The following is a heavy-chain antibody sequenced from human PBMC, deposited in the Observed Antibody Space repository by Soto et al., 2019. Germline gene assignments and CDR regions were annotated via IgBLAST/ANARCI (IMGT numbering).Heavy chain of an antibody. V-gene: IGHV3-72*01. J-gene: IGHJ4*02. CDR2: IRNKAHSYST. Sequence: PGGSLRLSNAVSGFTFGDHYIDWVRQAPGKGLEWVGRIRNKAHSYSTTYAASVKGILILSRDDSKNSLYLQMNSLRAEDTAVYFCVRGDGDYYDGNGYLGRHWGQGTLVTVSS. D-gene: IGHD3-22*01. CDR1: GFTFGDHY. CDR3: VRGDGDYYDGNGYLGRH.